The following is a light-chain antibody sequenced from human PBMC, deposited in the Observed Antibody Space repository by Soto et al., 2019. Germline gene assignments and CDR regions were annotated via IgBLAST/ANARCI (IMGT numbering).Light chain of an antibody. Sequence: EIVLTHSPAILSVSPWERATLXGRASQSVSSNLAWYQQKPGQAPRLLIYGASTRATGIPARFSGSGSGTEFTLTISSLQSEDFAVYYCQQYNNWPLTFGQGTKVDIK. CDR3: QQYNNWPLT. J-gene: IGKJ1*01. CDR1: QSVSSN. V-gene: IGKV3-15*01. CDR2: GAS.